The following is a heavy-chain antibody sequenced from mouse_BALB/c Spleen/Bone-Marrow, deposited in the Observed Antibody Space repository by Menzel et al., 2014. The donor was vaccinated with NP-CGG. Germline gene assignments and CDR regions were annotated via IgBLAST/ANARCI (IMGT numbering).Heavy chain of an antibody. Sequence: EVKLQESGAELVKPGASVKLPCTASGFNIKDTYMHWVKQRPEQGLEWIGRIDPANGNTKYDPKFQGKATITADTSSNTAYLQLSSLTSEDTAVYYCATMITDWYFDVWGAGTTVTVSS. CDR2: IDPANGNT. CDR3: ATMITDWYFDV. CDR1: GFNIKDTY. D-gene: IGHD2-4*01. J-gene: IGHJ1*01. V-gene: IGHV14-3*02.